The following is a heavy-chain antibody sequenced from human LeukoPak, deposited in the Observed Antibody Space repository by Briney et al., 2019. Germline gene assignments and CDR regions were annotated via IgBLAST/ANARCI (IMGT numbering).Heavy chain of an antibody. Sequence: GGSLRLSCAASGFTFSSYAMHWVRQAPGKGLEWVAVISYDGSNKYYADSVKGRFTISRDNSKNTPYLQMNSLRAEDTAVYYCARRPVVPARGYYGMDVWGQGPRSPSP. CDR3: ARRPVVPARGYYGMDV. V-gene: IGHV3-30-3*01. CDR1: GFTFSSYA. J-gene: IGHJ6*02. D-gene: IGHD2-2*01. CDR2: ISYDGSNK.